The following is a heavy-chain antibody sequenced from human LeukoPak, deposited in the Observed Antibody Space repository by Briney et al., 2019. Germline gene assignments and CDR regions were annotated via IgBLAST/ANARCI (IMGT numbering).Heavy chain of an antibody. D-gene: IGHD2-2*01. CDR1: GGSFSGYY. V-gene: IGHV4-34*01. Sequence: SETLSLTCAVYGGSFSGYYWSWIRQPPGKGLEWIGEINHSGSTNYNPSLKSRVTISVDTSKNQFSLKLSSVTAADTAVYYCARGRSDIVVVPAQIAMGYYYMDVWGKGTTVTVSS. CDR3: ARGRSDIVVVPAQIAMGYYYMDV. J-gene: IGHJ6*03. CDR2: INHSGST.